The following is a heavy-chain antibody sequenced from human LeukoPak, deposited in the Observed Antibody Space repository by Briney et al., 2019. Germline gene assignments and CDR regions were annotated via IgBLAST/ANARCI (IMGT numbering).Heavy chain of an antibody. CDR1: GFTFSSYG. Sequence: PGGSLRLSCAASGFTFSSYGMHWVRQAPGKGLEWVAFIRYDGSNKYYVDSVKGRFTISRDNSKNTLYLQMNSLRAEDTAVYYCAKDKYQLLPGAFDIWGQGTMVTVSS. CDR2: IRYDGSNK. CDR3: AKDKYQLLPGAFDI. D-gene: IGHD2-2*01. J-gene: IGHJ3*02. V-gene: IGHV3-30*02.